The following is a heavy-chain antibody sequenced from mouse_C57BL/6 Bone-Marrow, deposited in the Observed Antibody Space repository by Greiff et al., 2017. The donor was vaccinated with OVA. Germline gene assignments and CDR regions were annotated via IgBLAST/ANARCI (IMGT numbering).Heavy chain of an antibody. J-gene: IGHJ2*01. CDR1: GYAFTNYL. Sequence: VQLKESGAELVRPGTSVKVSCKASGYAFTNYLIEWVKQRPGQGLEWIGVINPGSGGTNYNEKFKGKATLTADKSSSTAYMQLSSLTSEDSAVYFCARVPNFDYWGQGTTLTVSS. CDR3: ARVPNFDY. CDR2: INPGSGGT. V-gene: IGHV1-54*01.